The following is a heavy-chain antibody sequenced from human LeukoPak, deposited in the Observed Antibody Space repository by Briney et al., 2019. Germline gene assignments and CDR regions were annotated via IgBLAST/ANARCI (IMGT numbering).Heavy chain of an antibody. CDR3: ARDKILGATHFDY. V-gene: IGHV3-7*01. CDR1: GFTFSDYY. Sequence: GGSLRLSCAASGFTFSDYYMSWIRQAPGKGLEWVANIKQDGSEKYYVDSVKGRFTISRDNAKTSLYLQMNSLRAEDTAVYYCARDKILGATHFDYWGQGTLVTVSS. D-gene: IGHD1-26*01. J-gene: IGHJ4*02. CDR2: IKQDGSEK.